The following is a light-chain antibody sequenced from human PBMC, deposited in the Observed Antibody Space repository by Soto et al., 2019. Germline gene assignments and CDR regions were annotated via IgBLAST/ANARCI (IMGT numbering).Light chain of an antibody. CDR1: QGISNY. J-gene: IGKJ1*01. CDR3: QKNNSVPWT. CDR2: AAS. Sequence: DIQMTQSPSSLSASVRDRVTITCRASQGISNYLAWYQQKPGKVPMLLIYAASTLQSGVPSRFTGSGFWRDFTLTIRGVHPENVGNYYSQKNNSVPWTFGQGTKVEIK. V-gene: IGKV1-27*01.